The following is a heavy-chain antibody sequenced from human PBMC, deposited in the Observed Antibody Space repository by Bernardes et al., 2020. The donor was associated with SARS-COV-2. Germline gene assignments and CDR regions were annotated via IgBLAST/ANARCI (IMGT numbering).Heavy chain of an antibody. J-gene: IGHJ4*02. Sequence: GGSLRLSCAASGFTFSSYAMSWFRQAPGKGLEWVGFIRSKAYGGTTEYAASVKGRFTISRDDSKSIAYLQMNSLKTEDTAVYYCTRELRYFDWLTSPLDYWGQGTLVTVSS. CDR1: GFTFSSYA. V-gene: IGHV3-49*03. CDR3: TRELRYFDWLTSPLDY. D-gene: IGHD3-9*01. CDR2: IRSKAYGGTT.